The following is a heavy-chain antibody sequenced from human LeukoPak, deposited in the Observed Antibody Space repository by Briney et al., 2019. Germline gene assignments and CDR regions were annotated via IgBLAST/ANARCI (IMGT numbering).Heavy chain of an antibody. V-gene: IGHV3-21*01. Sequence: PGGSLRLSCAASGFTFSSYSMNWVRQAPGKGLEWASSISSSSSYIYYADSVKGRFTISRDNAKNSLYLQMNSLRAEDTAVYYCARLARLIRFGAFLFDYWGQGTLVTVSS. J-gene: IGHJ4*02. D-gene: IGHD3-10*01. CDR2: ISSSSSYI. CDR1: GFTFSSYS. CDR3: ARLARLIRFGAFLFDY.